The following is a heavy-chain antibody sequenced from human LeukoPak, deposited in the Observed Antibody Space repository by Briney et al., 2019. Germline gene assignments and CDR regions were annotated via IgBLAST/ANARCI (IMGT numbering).Heavy chain of an antibody. CDR2: IIPIFGTA. V-gene: IGHV1-69*05. D-gene: IGHD6-19*01. J-gene: IGHJ5*02. CDR3: ARGAYSSGWPNWFDP. CDR1: GGTFSSYA. Sequence: SVKVSCKASGGTFSSYAISWVRQAPGQGLEWMGRIIPIFGTANYAQKFQGRVTIPTDESTSTAYVELSSLRSEDTAVYYCARGAYSSGWPNWFDPWGQGTLVTVSS.